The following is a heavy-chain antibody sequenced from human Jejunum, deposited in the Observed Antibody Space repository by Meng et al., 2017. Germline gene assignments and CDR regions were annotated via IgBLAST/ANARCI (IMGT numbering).Heavy chain of an antibody. V-gene: IGHV4-39*01. J-gene: IGHJ4*02. CDR3: ARHGMWLLQNHY. CDR1: GASISGSDNY. Sequence: RRRQGSCPGRVKPSETLYLTCTVSGASISGSDNYWGWLRQPPGKGLEWIGGIYYSGSTYYNPSLKSRVTISVDTSKNQFSLKLTSVSAADTALYLCARHGMWLLQNHYWGQGTLVTVSS. D-gene: IGHD5-12*01. CDR2: IYYSGST.